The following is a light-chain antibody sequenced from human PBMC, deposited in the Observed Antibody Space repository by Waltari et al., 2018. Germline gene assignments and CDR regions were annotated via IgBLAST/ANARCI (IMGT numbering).Light chain of an antibody. CDR3: QQYYFTPYT. J-gene: IGKJ2*01. CDR2: GAS. V-gene: IGKV1-NL1*01. CDR1: HCISNS. Sequence: DIQMTQSPSSLSASVGDRVTITCRASHCISNSLAWYQQKPGKARKLLLYGASRLESGVPPRFSGSGSGTDYTLTISSLQPDDFATYYCQQYYFTPYTFGQGTKLDIK.